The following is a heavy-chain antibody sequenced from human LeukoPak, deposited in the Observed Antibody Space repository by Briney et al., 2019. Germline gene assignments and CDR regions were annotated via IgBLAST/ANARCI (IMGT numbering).Heavy chain of an antibody. Sequence: PSETLSLTCTVSGGSISSYYWSWIRQPPGKGLEWFGSIYNSGSTNYNPSLKSRVTISVDTSKNQFSLKLSSGPAADTAVYCCAGLRDWIDYWGQGTLVTVSS. D-gene: IGHD3-10*01. CDR1: GGSISSYY. J-gene: IGHJ4*02. V-gene: IGHV4-59*01. CDR3: AGLRDWIDY. CDR2: IYNSGST.